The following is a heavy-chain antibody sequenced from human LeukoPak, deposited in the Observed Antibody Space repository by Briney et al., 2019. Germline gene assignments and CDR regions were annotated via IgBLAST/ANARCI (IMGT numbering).Heavy chain of an antibody. Sequence: ASVKVSCKVSGYTLTELSMHWVRQAPGKGLEWMGGFDLEDGETIYAQKFQGRVTMTEDTSTDTAYMELSSLRAEDTAVYYCAKDAIAVAGTKFYYYYYGMDVWGQGTTVTVSS. CDR3: AKDAIAVAGTKFYYYYYGMDV. V-gene: IGHV1-24*01. D-gene: IGHD6-19*01. J-gene: IGHJ6*02. CDR2: FDLEDGET. CDR1: GYTLTELS.